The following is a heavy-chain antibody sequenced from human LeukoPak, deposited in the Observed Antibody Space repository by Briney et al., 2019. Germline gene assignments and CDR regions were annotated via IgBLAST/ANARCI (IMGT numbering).Heavy chain of an antibody. V-gene: IGHV3-74*03. Sequence: GWSLRLSCAASGFTFSNYWMHWVRHAPVKVRGSGSGSSSDGRSTMYADSAKQRFTISRDNVKNTLYLQMNSLSAEDPAVYYCARTAYSDYSLGFWGQGTLVTVSS. CDR1: GFTFSNYW. J-gene: IGHJ4*02. CDR2: SSSDGRST. CDR3: ARTAYSDYSLGF. D-gene: IGHD5-12*01.